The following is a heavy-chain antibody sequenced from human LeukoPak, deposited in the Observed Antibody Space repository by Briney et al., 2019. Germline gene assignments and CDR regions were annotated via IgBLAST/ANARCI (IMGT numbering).Heavy chain of an antibody. CDR2: ISYDGSNR. Sequence: GGSLRLSCAASGVTFSSYAMHWVRQAPGQGLEWVAVISYDGSNRYYADSVKGRFTISRDNSKNTLYLQMNSLRAEDTAVYYCPREEWGAYCSSTSCYSAFDYWGQGTLVTVSS. CDR3: PREEWGAYCSSTSCYSAFDY. D-gene: IGHD2-2*01. V-gene: IGHV3-30-3*01. CDR1: GVTFSSYA. J-gene: IGHJ4*02.